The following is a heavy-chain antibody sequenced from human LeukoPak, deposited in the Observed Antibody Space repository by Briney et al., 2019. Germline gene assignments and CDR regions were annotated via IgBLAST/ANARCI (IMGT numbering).Heavy chain of an antibody. Sequence: GGSLRLSCAASGFIFSSYSMNWVRQAPGKGLEWISYISGGGGNMHYADSVEGRFTISRDNAKNSLYLQMNSLRAEDTAVYYCARERTITMVRGVLDDAFDVWGQGTMVTVSS. J-gene: IGHJ3*01. V-gene: IGHV3-48*04. D-gene: IGHD3-10*01. CDR1: GFIFSSYS. CDR3: ARERTITMVRGVLDDAFDV. CDR2: ISGGGGNM.